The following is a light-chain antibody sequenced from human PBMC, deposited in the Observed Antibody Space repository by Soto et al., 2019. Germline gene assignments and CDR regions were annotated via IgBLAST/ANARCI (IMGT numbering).Light chain of an antibody. CDR1: QGISSY. J-gene: IGKJ4*01. CDR3: QQLNSYLPLT. CDR2: AAS. Sequence: DIQLTQSPSFLSASVGDRVTITCRASQGISSYLAWYQQKPGKAPKVLIYAASTLQSGVPSRFSGSGSGTEFTLTISSLQSEDFATYYCQQLNSYLPLTFGGGTRMEIK. V-gene: IGKV1-9*01.